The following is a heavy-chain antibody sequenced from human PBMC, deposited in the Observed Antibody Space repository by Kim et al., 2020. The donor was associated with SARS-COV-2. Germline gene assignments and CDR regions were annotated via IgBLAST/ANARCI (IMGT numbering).Heavy chain of an antibody. CDR3: ARRIRDGGMDV. Sequence: IYYADSVKGRFTISRDNAKNSLYLQMNSLRAEDTAVYYCARRIRDGGMDVWGQGTTVTVSS. CDR2: I. D-gene: IGHD3-10*01. J-gene: IGHJ6*02. V-gene: IGHV3-21*01.